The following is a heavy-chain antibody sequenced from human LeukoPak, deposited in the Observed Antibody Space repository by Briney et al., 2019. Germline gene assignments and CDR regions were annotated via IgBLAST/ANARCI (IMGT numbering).Heavy chain of an antibody. V-gene: IGHV1-69*13. D-gene: IGHD6-19*01. J-gene: IGHJ4*02. Sequence: ASVKVSCKASGGTFSSYAISWVRQAPGQGLEWMGGIIPIFGTANYAQKFQGRVTITADESTSTAYMELSSLRAEDTAVYYCARALAGSRWGPDYWGQGTLVTVSS. CDR2: IIPIFGTA. CDR3: ARALAGSRWGPDY. CDR1: GGTFSSYA.